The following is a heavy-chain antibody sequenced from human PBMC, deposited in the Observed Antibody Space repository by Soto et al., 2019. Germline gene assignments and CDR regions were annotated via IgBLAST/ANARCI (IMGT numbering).Heavy chain of an antibody. CDR1: GFTFNDYQ. CDR2: ISSTGSYA. V-gene: IGHV3-11*05. J-gene: IGHJ4*02. D-gene: IGHD1-26*01. Sequence: QVQLVESGGGLVKPGGSLRLSCAVSGFTFNDYQMTWFRQAPGKGLEWVSRISSTGSYADYADSVKGRFTVSRDNANHTVYLQMDSLRDEDTAVYFCARIVGLRLNDSWGQGTLVIVSS. CDR3: ARIVGLRLNDS.